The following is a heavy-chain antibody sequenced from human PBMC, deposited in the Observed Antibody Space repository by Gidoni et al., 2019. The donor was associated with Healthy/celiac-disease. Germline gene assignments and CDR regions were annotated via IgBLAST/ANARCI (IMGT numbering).Heavy chain of an antibody. V-gene: IGHV3-23*01. Sequence: EVQLLESGGGLVQPGGSLRLSCAASGFTFSSYAMSWVRPAPGKGLELVSAIRGSGGSTYYADSVKGRFTISRDNSKNTLYLQMNSLRAEDTAVYYCAKDLGYCSSTSCLTFDYWGQGTLVTVSS. CDR3: AKDLGYCSSTSCLTFDY. J-gene: IGHJ4*02. CDR2: IRGSGGST. CDR1: GFTFSSYA. D-gene: IGHD2-2*01.